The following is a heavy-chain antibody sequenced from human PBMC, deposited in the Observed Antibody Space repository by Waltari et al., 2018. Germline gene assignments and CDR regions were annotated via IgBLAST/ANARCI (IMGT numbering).Heavy chain of an antibody. J-gene: IGHJ4*02. D-gene: IGHD4-4*01. CDR2: MGTSGATT. V-gene: IGHV3-23*04. CDR1: GFTFSSYA. Sequence: VQLVESGGVLVNPGGSLRLSCSASGFTFSSYAMGWVRQAPGKGLEWISSMGTSGATTYYVDSVKGRFANSRDNSHNTLYLQMNRLRAEDTATYYCAKMRGGVTTAFDYWGQGTLVTVSS. CDR3: AKMRGGVTTAFDY.